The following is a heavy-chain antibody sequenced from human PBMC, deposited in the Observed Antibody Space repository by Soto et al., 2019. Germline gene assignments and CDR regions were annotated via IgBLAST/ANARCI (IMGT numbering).Heavy chain of an antibody. CDR3: ARTLRGNDFFWFDP. J-gene: IGHJ5*02. D-gene: IGHD1-1*01. V-gene: IGHV3-13*01. Sequence: GGSLRLSCAASGFTFSSYDMHWVRQATGKGLEWVSAIGTAGDTYYPGSVKGRFTISRENAKNSLYLQMNSLRAEDTAVYYCARTLRGNDFFWFDPWGQGTLVTVSS. CDR2: IGTAGDT. CDR1: GFTFSSYD.